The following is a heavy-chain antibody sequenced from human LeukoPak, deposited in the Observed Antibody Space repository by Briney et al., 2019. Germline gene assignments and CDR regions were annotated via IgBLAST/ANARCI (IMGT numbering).Heavy chain of an antibody. V-gene: IGHV1-69*13. CDR3: ARELVRYYYGSGSYYGNNWFDP. J-gene: IGHJ5*02. CDR2: IIPIFGTA. Sequence: SVKVSCTASGGTFSSYAISWVRQAPGQGLEWMGGIIPIFGTANYAQKFQGRVTITADESTSTAYMELSSLRSEDTAVYYCARELVRYYYGSGSYYGNNWFDPWGQGTLVTVSS. D-gene: IGHD3-10*01. CDR1: GGTFSSYA.